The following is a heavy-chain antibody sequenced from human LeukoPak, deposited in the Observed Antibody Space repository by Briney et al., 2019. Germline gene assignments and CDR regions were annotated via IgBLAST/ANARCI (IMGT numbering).Heavy chain of an antibody. CDR2: IIPIFGTA. D-gene: IGHD5-24*01. CDR1: GGTFSSYA. Sequence: ASVKVSCKASGGTFSSYAISWVRQAPGQGLEWMGGIIPIFGTANYAQKFQGRVTITADKSTSTAYMELSSLRSEDTAVYYCARAQRVATIISGRVQGESLDYWGQGTLVTVSS. V-gene: IGHV1-69*06. J-gene: IGHJ4*02. CDR3: ARAQRVATIISGRVQGESLDY.